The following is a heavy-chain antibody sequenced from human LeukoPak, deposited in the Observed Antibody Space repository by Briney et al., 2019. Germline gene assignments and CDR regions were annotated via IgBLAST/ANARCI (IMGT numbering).Heavy chain of an antibody. Sequence: SETLSLTCAVYGGSFSGYYWSWIRQPPGKGLEWIGEINHSGSTNYNPSLKSRVTISVDTSKNQFSLKLSSVTAADTAVYYCARSLQYYYDSSGYWGQGTLVTVSS. CDR2: INHSGST. CDR1: GGSFSGYY. CDR3: ARSLQYYYDSSGY. V-gene: IGHV4-34*01. J-gene: IGHJ4*02. D-gene: IGHD3-22*01.